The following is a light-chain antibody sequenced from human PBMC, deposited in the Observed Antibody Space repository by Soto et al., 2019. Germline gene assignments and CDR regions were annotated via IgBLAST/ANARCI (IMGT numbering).Light chain of an antibody. CDR1: SSDVGSHNL. J-gene: IGLJ7*01. CDR3: CSYGGSRAV. CDR2: EVS. Sequence: QSALTQPASVSGSPGQSITISCTGTSSDVGSHNLVSWYQQHPGQAPKLMIYEVSKRPLGVSARFSASKSGNTASLTISGPQAEDEADYYCCSYGGSRAVFGGGTKLTVL. V-gene: IGLV2-23*02.